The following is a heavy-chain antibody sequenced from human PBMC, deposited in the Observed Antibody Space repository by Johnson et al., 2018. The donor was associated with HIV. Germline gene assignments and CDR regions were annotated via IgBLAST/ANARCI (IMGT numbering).Heavy chain of an antibody. CDR1: GFSVSYTY. Sequence: VQLVESGGGLVQPGGSLRLSCSVSGFSVSYTYMSWVRPAPGKGLEWVSVIYSGGSTYYADSVKGRLTISRDNSKNTLYLQMNSLRAEDTAVYYCARDRTYCSGGSCYFDAFDIWGQGTMVTVSS. D-gene: IGHD2-15*01. V-gene: IGHV3-66*01. J-gene: IGHJ3*02. CDR2: IYSGGST. CDR3: ARDRTYCSGGSCYFDAFDI.